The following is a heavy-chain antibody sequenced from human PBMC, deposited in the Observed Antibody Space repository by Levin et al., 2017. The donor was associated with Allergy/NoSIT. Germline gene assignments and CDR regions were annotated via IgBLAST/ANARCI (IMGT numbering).Heavy chain of an antibody. CDR1: GFTFSSYS. CDR2: ISSSSSYI. D-gene: IGHD3-10*01. V-gene: IGHV3-21*01. Sequence: SCAASGFTFSSYSMNWVRQAPGKGLEWVSSISSSSSYIYYADSVKGRFTISRDNAKNSLYLQMNSLRAEDTAVYYCARDRGAALSEDFRYYGMDVWGQGTTVTVSS. J-gene: IGHJ6*02. CDR3: ARDRGAALSEDFRYYGMDV.